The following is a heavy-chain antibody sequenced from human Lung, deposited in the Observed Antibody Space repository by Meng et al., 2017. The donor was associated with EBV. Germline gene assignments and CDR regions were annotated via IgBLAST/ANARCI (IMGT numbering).Heavy chain of an antibody. D-gene: IGHD6-19*01. CDR3: AHQAVAGTRGWFDP. V-gene: IGHV1-2*06. CDR1: GYTLTGHY. CDR2: INPNSGGT. Sequence: QVRLVQSAAEVRKPVTSVKVSRKLSGYTLTGHYIHCVRQAPGQGLEWMGRINPNSGGTNYAQKFQGRVTMTRDTSISTAYMELSRLRSDDTAVYYCAHQAVAGTRGWFDPWGQGTLVTVSS. J-gene: IGHJ5*02.